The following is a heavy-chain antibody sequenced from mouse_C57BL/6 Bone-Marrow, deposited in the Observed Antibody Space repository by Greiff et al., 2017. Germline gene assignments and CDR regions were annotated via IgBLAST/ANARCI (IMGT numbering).Heavy chain of an antibody. J-gene: IGHJ1*03. Sequence: EVQWVESGGGLVQPKGSLKLSCAASGFSFNTYAMNWVRQAPGKGLEWVARIRSKSNNYATYYADSVKDRFTISRDDSESMLYLQMNNLKTEDTAMYYCVRHDYYGSSFDWYFDVWGTGTTVTVSS. CDR1: GFSFNTYA. CDR2: IRSKSNNYAT. V-gene: IGHV10-1*01. D-gene: IGHD1-1*01. CDR3: VRHDYYGSSFDWYFDV.